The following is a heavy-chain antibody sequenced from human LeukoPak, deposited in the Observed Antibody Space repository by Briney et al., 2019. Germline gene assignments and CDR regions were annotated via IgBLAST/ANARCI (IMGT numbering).Heavy chain of an antibody. J-gene: IGHJ4*02. CDR1: GFTFSSYE. D-gene: IGHD5-24*01. CDR3: AANDGYLFDY. CDR2: ISSSGSTI. V-gene: IGHV3-48*03. Sequence: GGSLRLSCAASGFTFSSYEMNWVRQAPGKGLEWVSYISSSGSTIYYADSVKGRFTISRDNAKNSLYLQMNSLRAEDTAVYYCAANDGYLFDYWGQGTLVTVSS.